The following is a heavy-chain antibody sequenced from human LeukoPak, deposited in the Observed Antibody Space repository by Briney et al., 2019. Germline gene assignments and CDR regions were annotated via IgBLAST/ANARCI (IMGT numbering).Heavy chain of an antibody. CDR3: AKSFRSTSLDY. CDR1: GFTFSSYE. V-gene: IGHV3-30*02. J-gene: IGHJ4*02. CDR2: IRYDGSNK. Sequence: GGSLRLSCAASGFTFSSYEMNWVRQAPGKGLEWVAFIRYDGSNKYYADSVKGRFTISRDNSKSTLYLQMNSLRAGDTAVYYCAKSFRSTSLDYWGQGTLVTVSS. D-gene: IGHD2-2*01.